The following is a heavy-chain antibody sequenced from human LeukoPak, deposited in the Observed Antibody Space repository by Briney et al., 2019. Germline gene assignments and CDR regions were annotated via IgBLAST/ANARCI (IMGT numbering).Heavy chain of an antibody. Sequence: GGSLTLSCAASGFIFSNFWMSWVRQAPGKGPEWVANIKQDGEETYYLDSVKGRFTVSRDNAKNSLYLQMNTLRAEDTAVYYCARDPQYSYDDSGTFDSWGQGTPVTVSS. CDR3: ARDPQYSYDDSGTFDS. J-gene: IGHJ4*02. D-gene: IGHD3-22*01. CDR2: IKQDGEET. V-gene: IGHV3-7*01. CDR1: GFIFSNFW.